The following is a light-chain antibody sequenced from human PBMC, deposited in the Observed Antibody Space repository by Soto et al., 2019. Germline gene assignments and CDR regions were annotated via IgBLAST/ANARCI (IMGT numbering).Light chain of an antibody. CDR1: QNIDSY. Sequence: DIQMTQSPSSLSVSLGDRVTITCRASQNIDSYLNWYQQKPGKAPKLLIYAASSLQSGVPSGFSGSGSGTDFTLTISSLQPEDFATYYCQQSYTTPYTFAQGTKLEIK. V-gene: IGKV1-39*01. CDR2: AAS. CDR3: QQSYTTPYT. J-gene: IGKJ2*01.